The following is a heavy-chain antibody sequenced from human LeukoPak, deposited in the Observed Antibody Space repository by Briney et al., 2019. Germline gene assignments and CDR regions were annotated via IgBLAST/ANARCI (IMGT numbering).Heavy chain of an antibody. V-gene: IGHV3-64D*06. CDR2: ISSNGGST. CDR3: VKGMEDYDILTGVLDV. CDR1: GFTFSSYA. Sequence: GGSLRLSCSASGFTFSSYAMHWVRQAPGKGLEYVSAISSNGGSTYYADSVKGRFTISRDNPKNTLYLQMSSLRAEDTAVYYCVKGMEDYDILTGVLDVWGQGTTVTVSS. J-gene: IGHJ6*01. D-gene: IGHD3-9*01.